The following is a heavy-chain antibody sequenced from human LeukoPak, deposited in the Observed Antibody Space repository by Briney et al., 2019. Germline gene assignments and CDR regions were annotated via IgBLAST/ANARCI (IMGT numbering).Heavy chain of an antibody. CDR3: ARNQAGGWLQLFDY. J-gene: IGHJ4*02. V-gene: IGHV1-18*01. CDR1: GYTFTSYG. D-gene: IGHD5-24*01. Sequence: ASVKVSCKASGYTFTSYGISWVREAPGQGLEWMGWISAYNGNTNYAQKLQGRVTMTTDTSTSTAYMELRSLRSDDTAVYYCARNQAGGWLQLFDYWGQGTLVTVSS. CDR2: ISAYNGNT.